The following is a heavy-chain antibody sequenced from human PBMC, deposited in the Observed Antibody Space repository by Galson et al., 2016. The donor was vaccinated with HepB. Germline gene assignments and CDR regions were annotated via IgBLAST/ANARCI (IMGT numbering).Heavy chain of an antibody. V-gene: IGHV3-30*01. CDR1: GFSSGFKFSYEA. D-gene: IGHD2-2*01. J-gene: IGHJ3*02. CDR3: ARGRGYCSTTTCRDNFDM. Sequence: SLRLSCAASGFSSGFKFSYEAMHWVRQAPGKGLEWVAVISYDGNSAYYADSVRGRFTVSRDNSINTLYLQMNSLTAEDTAVYYCARGRGYCSTTTCRDNFDMWGQGTTVIVSS. CDR2: ISYDGNSA.